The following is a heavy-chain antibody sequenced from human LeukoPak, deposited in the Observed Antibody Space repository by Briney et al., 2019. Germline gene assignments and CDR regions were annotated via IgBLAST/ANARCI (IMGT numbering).Heavy chain of an antibody. CDR1: GYSISSGYY. J-gene: IGHJ4*02. CDR3: ARGTALDY. Sequence: PSETLSLACAVSGYSISSGYYWGWIRQPPGKGLEWIGSIYHSGSTYYNPSLKSRVTISVDTSKNQFSLKLSSVTAADTAVYYCARGTALDYWGQGTLVTVSS. CDR2: IYHSGST. V-gene: IGHV4-38-2*01.